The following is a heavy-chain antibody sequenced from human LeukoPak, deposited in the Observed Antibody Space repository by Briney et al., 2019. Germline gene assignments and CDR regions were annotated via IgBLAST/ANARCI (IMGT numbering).Heavy chain of an antibody. Sequence: PSETLSLTFTVSGGSIISYYWSWIPQPPGKGLEWVGHIYYSGSTNYNPSLKSHYTLLVDTSKNQCSQKLSSLTPAATARDYCARHRSRYRYYMDVWAKGTRVTVSS. CDR1: GGSIISYY. D-gene: IGHD2-2*02. J-gene: IGHJ6*03. V-gene: IGHV4-59*01. CDR2: IYYSGST. CDR3: ARHRSRYRYYMDV.